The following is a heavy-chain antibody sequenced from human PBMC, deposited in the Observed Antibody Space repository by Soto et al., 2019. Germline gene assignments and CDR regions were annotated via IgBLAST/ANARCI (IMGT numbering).Heavy chain of an antibody. V-gene: IGHV3-30*18. D-gene: IGHD3-3*01. CDR2: ISYDGSNK. J-gene: IGHJ6*02. Sequence: PRWSLRLSCAASGFTFSSYGMHWVRQAPGKGLEWVAVISYDGSNKYYADSVKGRFTISRDNSKNTLYLQMNSLRAEDTAVYYCAKDINYDFWSGYPDYYYYGMDVWGQGTTVTVSS. CDR1: GFTFSSYG. CDR3: AKDINYDFWSGYPDYYYYGMDV.